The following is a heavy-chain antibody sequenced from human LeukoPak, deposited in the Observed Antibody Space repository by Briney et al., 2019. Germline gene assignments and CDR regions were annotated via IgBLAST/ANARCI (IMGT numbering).Heavy chain of an antibody. J-gene: IGHJ1*01. CDR1: GFTFSNYW. D-gene: IGHD3-22*01. Sequence: GGSLRLSCAASGFTFSNYWMTWIRQAPGKGLEWVANIKQDGIEKYYVDSVEGRFTVSRDNTKNSLFLEMHNLRADDTAVYYCARGSSGYYCDHLQTWGQGSLVTVSS. V-gene: IGHV3-7*01. CDR2: IKQDGIEK. CDR3: ARGSSGYYCDHLQT.